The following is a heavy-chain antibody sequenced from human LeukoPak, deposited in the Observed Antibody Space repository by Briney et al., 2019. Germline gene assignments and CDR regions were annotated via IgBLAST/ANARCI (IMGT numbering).Heavy chain of an antibody. CDR3: ASLLGYCSSTSCPPDALDI. Sequence: ASVKVSCKASGYTFTGYYMHWVRQAPGQGLEWMGWINPNSGGTNYAQKFQGRVTMTRDTSISTAYMELSRLRSDDTAVYYCASLLGYCSSTSCPPDALDIWGQGTMVTVSS. CDR1: GYTFTGYY. J-gene: IGHJ3*02. V-gene: IGHV1-2*02. D-gene: IGHD2-2*01. CDR2: INPNSGGT.